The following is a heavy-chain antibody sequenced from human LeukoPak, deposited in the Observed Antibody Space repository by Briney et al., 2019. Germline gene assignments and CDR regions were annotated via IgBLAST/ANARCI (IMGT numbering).Heavy chain of an antibody. Sequence: ASVKVSCKASGYTFSSYGIGWVRQAPGQVLEWMGWMSAYNGNTSYAQKLQGRVTMTTDTSTSTAYMELRSLRSDDTAVYYCASFGAGYGSGSYYYYGMDVWGQGTTVTVSS. J-gene: IGHJ6*02. V-gene: IGHV1-18*01. CDR3: ASFGAGYGSGSYYYYGMDV. D-gene: IGHD3-10*01. CDR2: MSAYNGNT. CDR1: GYTFSSYG.